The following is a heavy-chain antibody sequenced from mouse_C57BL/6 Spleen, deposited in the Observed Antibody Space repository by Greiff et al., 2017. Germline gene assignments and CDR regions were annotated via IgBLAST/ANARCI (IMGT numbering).Heavy chain of an antibody. J-gene: IGHJ1*03. D-gene: IGHD1-1*01. CDR3: AKQTTVAYFDV. CDR1: GYTITSYD. CDR2: IYPRDGST. Sequence: QVQLKQSGPELVKPGASVKLSCKASGYTITSYDINWVKQRTGPGLEWIGWIYPRDGSTKYNEKFKGKATLTVDTSSSTAYMELHSLTSEDSAVYFCAKQTTVAYFDVWGTGTTVTVSS. V-gene: IGHV1-85*01.